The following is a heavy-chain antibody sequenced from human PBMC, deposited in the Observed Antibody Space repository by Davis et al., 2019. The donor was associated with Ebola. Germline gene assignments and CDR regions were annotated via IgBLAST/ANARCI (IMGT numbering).Heavy chain of an antibody. CDR1: GFTFSTYS. CDR2: VSGGGGTT. V-gene: IGHV3-23*01. Sequence: PGGSLRLSCAASGFTFSTYSMTWVRQAPGKGLEWVSTVSGGGGTTDYADSVKDRFTISRDNAKKSLYLQLNSLRADDTAMYYCARDYYDNSGDGFDIWGQGTMVTVSS. J-gene: IGHJ3*02. D-gene: IGHD3-22*01. CDR3: ARDYYDNSGDGFDI.